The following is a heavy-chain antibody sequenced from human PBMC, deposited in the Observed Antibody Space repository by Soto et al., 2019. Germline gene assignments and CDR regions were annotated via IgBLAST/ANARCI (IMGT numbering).Heavy chain of an antibody. V-gene: IGHV4-4*02. J-gene: IGHJ3*01. D-gene: IGHD2-21*02. CDR3: ARGRGVVVSADVAFDL. CDR1: GGSVSSSNW. CDR2: IYHSGSA. Sequence: QVQLQESGPGLVKPSGTLSLTCAVSGGSVSSSNWWSWVRQSPGKGLEWMGEIYHSGSAHYNPSPKSRAPIPLDKPKNLFPVGVPSVPAADAAVYYWARGRGVVVSADVAFDLWGPGTRVIFSS.